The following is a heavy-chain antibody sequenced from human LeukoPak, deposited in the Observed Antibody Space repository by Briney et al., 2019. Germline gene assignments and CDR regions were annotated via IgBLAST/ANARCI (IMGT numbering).Heavy chain of an antibody. CDR1: GYTFTSYG. D-gene: IGHD6-19*01. Sequence: ASVKVSCKASGYTFTSYGISWVRQAPGQGLEWMGWINAYNGNTNYAQKLQGRVTMTTDTSTSTAYMELRSLRSDDTAVYYCASGNIAVAGKWPYFDYWGQGTLVTVSS. V-gene: IGHV1-18*01. CDR3: ASGNIAVAGKWPYFDY. J-gene: IGHJ4*02. CDR2: INAYNGNT.